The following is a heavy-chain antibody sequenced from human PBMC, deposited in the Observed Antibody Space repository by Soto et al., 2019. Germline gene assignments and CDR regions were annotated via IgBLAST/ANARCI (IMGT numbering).Heavy chain of an antibody. CDR2: INPSTGTT. Sequence: VQLVQSGAEVKKPGASVKVSCKASGYTFTNDYMHWVRQAPGQGLEWMGIINPSTGTTSYAQKFQGRVTMTRATSTSTVHMELSRLRSDDTAVYYCARASWDRVRGVKEFDYCGQGTLVTVSS. V-gene: IGHV1-46*01. CDR3: ARASWDRVRGVKEFDY. D-gene: IGHD3-10*01. CDR1: GYTFTNDY. J-gene: IGHJ4*02.